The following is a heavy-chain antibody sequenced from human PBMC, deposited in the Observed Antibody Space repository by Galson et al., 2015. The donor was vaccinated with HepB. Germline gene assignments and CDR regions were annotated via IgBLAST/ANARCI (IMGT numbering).Heavy chain of an antibody. V-gene: IGHV4-34*01. J-gene: IGHJ3*02. CDR3: ARLYEGGSSWFHGRPFDI. D-gene: IGHD6-13*01. Sequence: ETLSLTCAVHGGSFSGYYWSWIRHTPGKGLEWIGEISHSGSTNYNPSLKSRATISEDTSKKQFSLKVNSVTVADTAVYYCARLYEGGSSWFHGRPFDIWGQGAMVTVSS. CDR1: GGSFSGYY. CDR2: ISHSGST.